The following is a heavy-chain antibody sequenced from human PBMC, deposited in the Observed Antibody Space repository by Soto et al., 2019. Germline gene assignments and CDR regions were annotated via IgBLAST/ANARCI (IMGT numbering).Heavy chain of an antibody. V-gene: IGHV4-59*08. Sequence: SETLYLTCSVSGGSITSHYCSWFRQPPGKGLEWIRYIHHSGSTSYNPSHNSRVTKSVDTSKSQFSLNVSSVTAADTALYYCARQGFGQLHGLVDVWGPGTTVT. J-gene: IGHJ6*02. CDR3: ARQGFGQLHGLVDV. CDR2: IHHSGST. CDR1: GGSITSHY. D-gene: IGHD3-10*01.